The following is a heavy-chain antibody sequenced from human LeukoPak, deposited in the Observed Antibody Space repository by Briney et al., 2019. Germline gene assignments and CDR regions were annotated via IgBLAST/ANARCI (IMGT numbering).Heavy chain of an antibody. V-gene: IGHV3-66*01. CDR1: GLTVRTNY. J-gene: IGHJ1*01. CDR3: ARDGHYDILTGYFQD. D-gene: IGHD3-9*01. CDR2: THTGGST. Sequence: GGSLRLSCAASGLTVRTNYINWVRQSPRRGLEWVSITHTGGSTDYADSVKGRFTVARDDSKNTLYLQMNSLRAEDTAVYYCARDGHYDILTGYFQDWGQGTLVTVSS.